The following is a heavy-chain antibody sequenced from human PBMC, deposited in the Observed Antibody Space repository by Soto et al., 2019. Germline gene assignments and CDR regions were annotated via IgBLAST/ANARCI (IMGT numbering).Heavy chain of an antibody. J-gene: IGHJ6*02. Sequence: QLQLQESGPGLVKPSETLSLTCTVSGGSIPSGPYSWGWIRQPPGEGLEWIGTFHYGEKTYYNPSLGSRVTISVDTSQKQFSLKVTSVTVTDSAVYYCARLGGFCGSSNCNGYYAMDVWGQGTTVTVSS. CDR3: ARLGGFCGSSNCNGYYAMDV. V-gene: IGHV4-39*01. CDR2: FHYGEKT. CDR1: GGSIPSGPYS. D-gene: IGHD1-1*01.